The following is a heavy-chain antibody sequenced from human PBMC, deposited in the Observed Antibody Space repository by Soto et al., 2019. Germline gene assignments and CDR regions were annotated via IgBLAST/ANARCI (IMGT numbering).Heavy chain of an antibody. V-gene: IGHV1-18*01. J-gene: IGHJ4*02. CDR3: ARERNYDSSGYYDY. CDR2: ISAYNGNT. D-gene: IGHD3-22*01. Sequence: GASVKVSCKASGYTFTSYGISWVGQAPGQGLEWMGWISAYNGNTNYAQKLQGRVTMTTDTSTSTAYMELRSLRSDDTAVYYCARERNYDSSGYYDYWGQGTLVTVSS. CDR1: GYTFTSYG.